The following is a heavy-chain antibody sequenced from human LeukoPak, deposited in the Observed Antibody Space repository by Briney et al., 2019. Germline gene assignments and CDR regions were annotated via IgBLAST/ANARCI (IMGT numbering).Heavy chain of an antibody. CDR3: AKDIQVPGACASYGFYYGMDV. J-gene: IGHJ6*02. CDR1: GFTFDDYA. CDR2: ISWNSVSI. V-gene: IGHV3-9*01. Sequence: PGGSLRLSCAASGFTFDDYALHWVRQAPGKGLEWVSGISWNSVSIGYADSVKGRFTISRDNAKNSLYLQMNSLRAEDTALYYCAKDIQVPGACASYGFYYGMDVWGQGTTVTVSS. D-gene: IGHD5-18*01.